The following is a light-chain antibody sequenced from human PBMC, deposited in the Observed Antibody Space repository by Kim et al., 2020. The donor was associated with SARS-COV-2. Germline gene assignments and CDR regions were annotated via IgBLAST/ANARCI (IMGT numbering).Light chain of an antibody. CDR3: QQYGSSPYT. J-gene: IGKJ2*01. CDR1: QSVSSNY. Sequence: LSPGEKAPLSCRASQSVSSNYLGWYQQKPGQAPTLLTYGASKRATGIPDRFSGSGSGTDFTLTISRLEPEDFAVYYCQQYGSSPYTFGQGTKLEIK. CDR2: GAS. V-gene: IGKV3-20*01.